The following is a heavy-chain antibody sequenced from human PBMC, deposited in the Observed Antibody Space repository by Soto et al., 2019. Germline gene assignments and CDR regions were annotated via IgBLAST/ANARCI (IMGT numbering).Heavy chain of an antibody. CDR3: AANLVGYCSSTSCYKPYYYYYGMEV. D-gene: IGHD2-2*02. CDR1: GFTFTSSA. Sequence: SVKVSCKASGFTFTSSAVQWVRQARGQRLEWIGWIVVGSGNTNYAQKFQERVTITRDMSTSTAYMELSSLRSEDTAVYYCAANLVGYCSSTSCYKPYYYYYGMEVWGQGTTVTVSS. CDR2: IVVGSGNT. V-gene: IGHV1-58*01. J-gene: IGHJ6*02.